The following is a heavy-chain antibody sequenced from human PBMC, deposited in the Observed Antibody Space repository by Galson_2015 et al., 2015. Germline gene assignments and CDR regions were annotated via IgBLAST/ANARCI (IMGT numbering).Heavy chain of an antibody. CDR1: GFTFSSYA. J-gene: IGHJ6*02. CDR3: ARRPITCTDGLCYTASFYYPMDV. CDR2: ISYDGSNK. D-gene: IGHD2-8*01. Sequence: SLRLSCAASGFTFSSYAIDWVRQAPGKGLGWVAVISYDGSNKYYADSVKGRFTISRDNSESTLYLQMNSLRAEDTAVYYCARRPITCTDGLCYTASFYYPMDVCGQGSTVTVSS. V-gene: IGHV3-30-3*01.